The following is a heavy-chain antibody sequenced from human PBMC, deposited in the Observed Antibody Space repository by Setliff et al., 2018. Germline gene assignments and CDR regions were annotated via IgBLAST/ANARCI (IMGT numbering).Heavy chain of an antibody. Sequence: GGSLRLSCVASGYTFSSYAIHWVRQAPGKGLEWVALISWDGTKTSYADSVRGRFTISRDGSKSTLYLDMSSLRSEDTAVYYCARGDSSGWYVYWGQGTLVTVSS. CDR2: ISWDGTKT. CDR1: GYTFSSYA. J-gene: IGHJ4*02. CDR3: ARGDSSGWYVY. D-gene: IGHD6-19*01. V-gene: IGHV3-30*03.